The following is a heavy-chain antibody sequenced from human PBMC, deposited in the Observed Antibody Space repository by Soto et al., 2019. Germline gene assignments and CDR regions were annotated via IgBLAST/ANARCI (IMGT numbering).Heavy chain of an antibody. Sequence: ASVKVSCKASGYTFTSCDINWVRQATGQGLEWMGWMNPNSGNTGYAQKFQGRVTMTRNTSISTAYMELSSLRSEDTAVYYCARGRSDFWSGWYYMDVWGKGTTVTVSS. V-gene: IGHV1-8*01. D-gene: IGHD3-3*01. CDR1: GYTFTSCD. J-gene: IGHJ6*03. CDR2: MNPNSGNT. CDR3: ARGRSDFWSGWYYMDV.